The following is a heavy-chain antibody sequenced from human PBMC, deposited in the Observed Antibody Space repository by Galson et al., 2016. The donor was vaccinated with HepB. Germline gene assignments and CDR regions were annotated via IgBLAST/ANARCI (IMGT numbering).Heavy chain of an antibody. D-gene: IGHD4-17*01. CDR1: GFTFSSYW. Sequence: SLRLSCATSGFTFSSYWMTWVRQAPGKGLEWVANINQDGIEKYYVGSVEGRFTISRDNAKKSLYLKVDSLRAEDTAVYYCARSGEPSWGQGTLVTVSS. CDR2: INQDGIEK. CDR3: ARSGEPS. V-gene: IGHV3-7*01. J-gene: IGHJ5*02.